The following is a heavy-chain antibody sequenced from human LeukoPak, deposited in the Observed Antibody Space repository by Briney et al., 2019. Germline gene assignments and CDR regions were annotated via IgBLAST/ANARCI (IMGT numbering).Heavy chain of an antibody. D-gene: IGHD2-15*01. J-gene: IGHJ6*04. CDR1: GFTFSSYG. CDR3: AKETDCSGGSCSFYYYYYGMDV. CDR2: ISYDGSNK. V-gene: IGHV3-30*18. Sequence: GGSLRLSCAASGFTFSSYGMHWVRQAPGKGLEWVAVISYDGSNKYYADSVKGRFTISRDNSKNTLYLQMNSLRAEDTAVHYCAKETDCSGGSCSFYYYYYGMDVWGKGTTVTVSS.